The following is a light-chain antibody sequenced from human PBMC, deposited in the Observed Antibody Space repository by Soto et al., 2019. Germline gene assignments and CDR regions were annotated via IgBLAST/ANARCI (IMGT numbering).Light chain of an antibody. CDR3: SSYTRSSTPV. V-gene: IGLV2-14*01. Sequence: QAVVTQPASVSGSPGQSITISCTGTSSDVGGYNYVSWYQQHPGKAPKLMIYDVSNRPSGVSNRFSGSKSGNTASLTISGLQAEDEADYYCSSYTRSSTPVFGGGTKVTVL. CDR1: SSDVGGYNY. CDR2: DVS. J-gene: IGLJ2*01.